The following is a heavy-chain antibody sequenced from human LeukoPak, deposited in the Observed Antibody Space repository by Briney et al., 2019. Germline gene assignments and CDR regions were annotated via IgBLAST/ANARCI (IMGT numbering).Heavy chain of an antibody. J-gene: IGHJ4*02. CDR3: ASEDYYGSGSYGVY. D-gene: IGHD3-10*01. CDR2: IIPILGIA. V-gene: IGHV1-69*04. Sequence: ASVKVSCKASGGTFSSYAISWVRQAPGQGLEWMGRIIPILGIANYAQKFQDRVTITADKSTSTAYMELSSLRSEDTAVYYCASEDYYGSGSYGVYWGQGTLVTVSS. CDR1: GGTFSSYA.